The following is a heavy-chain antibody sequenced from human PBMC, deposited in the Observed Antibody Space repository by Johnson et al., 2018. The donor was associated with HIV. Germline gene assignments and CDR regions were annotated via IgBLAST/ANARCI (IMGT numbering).Heavy chain of an antibody. Sequence: QVQLVESGGGVVQPGRSLRLSCAASGFTFSSYAMHWVRQAPGKGLEWVAVISYDGSNKYYEESVKGRFTISRDNSKNTLYLQMNSLRAEDTAMFYCARHSSWNYRGVAFDSWGQGTMVTVSS. J-gene: IGHJ3*02. CDR3: ARHSSWNYRGVAFDS. CDR2: ISYDGSNK. CDR1: GFTFSSYA. D-gene: IGHD1-7*01. V-gene: IGHV3-30-3*01.